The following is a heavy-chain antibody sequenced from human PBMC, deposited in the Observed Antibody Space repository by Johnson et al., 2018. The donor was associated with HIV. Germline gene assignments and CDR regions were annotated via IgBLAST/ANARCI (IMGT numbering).Heavy chain of an antibody. CDR3: ARVVQYYDSSGYSTRGGDGLDI. CDR2: ISGSGSTL. D-gene: IGHD3-22*01. Sequence: QEQLVESGGGVVQPGRSLRLSCAASGITFSDYYMSWIRQAPGKGLEWVSYISGSGSTLYYADSVKGRFTISRDNAKNSLYLQMNSLRAEDTALYYCARVVQYYDSSGYSTRGGDGLDIWGQGTVVTVSS. V-gene: IGHV3-11*01. CDR1: GITFSDYY. J-gene: IGHJ3*02.